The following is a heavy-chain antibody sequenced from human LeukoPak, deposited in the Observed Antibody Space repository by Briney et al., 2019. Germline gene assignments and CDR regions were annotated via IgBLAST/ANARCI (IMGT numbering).Heavy chain of an antibody. CDR3: ARENYGSGSYFDY. D-gene: IGHD3-10*01. CDR1: GYTFTGYY. CDR2: INPNSGGT. Sequence: ASVKVSCKASGYTFTGYYMHWVRQAPGQGLEWMGWINPNSGGTNYAQKLQGRVTMTTDTSTSTAYMELRSLSSDDTAVYYWARENYGSGSYFDYWAREPWSPSPQ. J-gene: IGHJ4*02. V-gene: IGHV1-2*02.